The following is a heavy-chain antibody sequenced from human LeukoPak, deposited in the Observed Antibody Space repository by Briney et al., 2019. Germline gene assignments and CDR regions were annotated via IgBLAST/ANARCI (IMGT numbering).Heavy chain of an antibody. J-gene: IGHJ4*02. Sequence: ASVKVSCKASGYTFTSYAMHWVRQAPGQRLEWMGWINAGNGNTKYSQEFQGRVTITRDTSASTAYMELSSLRSEDMAVYYCAREYYYDSSGYYSPSAYYFDYWGQGTLVTVSS. D-gene: IGHD3-22*01. CDR3: AREYYYDSSGYYSPSAYYFDY. CDR2: INAGNGNT. CDR1: GYTFTSYA. V-gene: IGHV1-3*03.